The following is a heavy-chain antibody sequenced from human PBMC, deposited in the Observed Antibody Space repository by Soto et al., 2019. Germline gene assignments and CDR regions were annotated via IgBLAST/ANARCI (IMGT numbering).Heavy chain of an antibody. J-gene: IGHJ5*02. D-gene: IGHD3-10*01. CDR2: ISAYNGNT. CDR1: GYTFTSYG. CDR3: ARESGSGSYRGENWFDP. Sequence: EASVKVSCKASGYTFTSYGISWVRQAPGQGLEWMGWISAYNGNTNYAQKLQGRVTMTTDTSTSTAYMELRSLRSDDTAVYYCARESGSGSYRGENWFDPWGQGTLVTVSS. V-gene: IGHV1-18*01.